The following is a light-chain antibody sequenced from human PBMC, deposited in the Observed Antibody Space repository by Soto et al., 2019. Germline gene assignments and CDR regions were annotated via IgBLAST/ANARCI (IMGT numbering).Light chain of an antibody. CDR2: DVS. J-gene: IGLJ2*01. Sequence: QSALTQPASVSGSPGQSITISCTGTSSDVGGYNYVSWYQQHPGKAPKLMIYDVSNRPSGVSNRFSGSKSGNTASLTISGLQPEDEADYYCSSYTSSSHSVFGGGTELTVL. CDR1: SSDVGGYNY. V-gene: IGLV2-14*01. CDR3: SSYTSSSHSV.